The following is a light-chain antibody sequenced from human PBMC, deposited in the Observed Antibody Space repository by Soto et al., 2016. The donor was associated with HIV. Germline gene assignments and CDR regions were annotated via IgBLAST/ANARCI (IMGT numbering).Light chain of an antibody. CDR3: QAWDSRSLVV. J-gene: IGLJ3*02. Sequence: SYDLIQPPSVSVSPGQTVSITCSGDDLGARYVCWYQHKPGQSPRLVIYQDNKRPSGIPERFSGFNSGNTATLIIRETQATDEADYYCQAWDSRSLVVFGRRTKLTVL. V-gene: IGLV3-1*01. CDR2: QDN. CDR1: DLGARY.